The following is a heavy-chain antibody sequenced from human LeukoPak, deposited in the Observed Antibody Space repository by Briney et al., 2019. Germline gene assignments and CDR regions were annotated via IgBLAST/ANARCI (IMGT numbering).Heavy chain of an antibody. V-gene: IGHV3-21*01. J-gene: IGHJ5*02. D-gene: IGHD6-13*01. CDR2: ISSSSSYV. CDR1: GFTFSSYS. Sequence: GGSLRLSCAASGFTFSSYSMNWVRQAPGKGLEWVSSISSSSSYVYYADSVKGRFTISRDNAKNSLYLQMNSLRAEDTAVYYCARSKGIAAAISNWFDPWGQGTLVTVSS. CDR3: ARSKGIAAAISNWFDP.